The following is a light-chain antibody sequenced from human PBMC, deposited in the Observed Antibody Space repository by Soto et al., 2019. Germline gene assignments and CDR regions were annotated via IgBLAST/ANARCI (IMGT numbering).Light chain of an antibody. V-gene: IGKV3-11*01. Sequence: EIVLTQSPAILSMSPGERATLSCRASQSVSSYFAWYQQKPGQAPRLLIYDASNRATGVPARFSGSGSGTDFTLTISSLEPEDFAVYYCQLRRYGSVTCGQGTKVDIK. CDR1: QSVSSY. CDR3: QLRRYGSVT. J-gene: IGKJ1*01. CDR2: DAS.